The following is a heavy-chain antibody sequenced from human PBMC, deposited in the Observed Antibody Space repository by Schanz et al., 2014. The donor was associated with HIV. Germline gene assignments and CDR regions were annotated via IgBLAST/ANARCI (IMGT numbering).Heavy chain of an antibody. CDR3: ARETRSCGGDCYPLDY. J-gene: IGHJ4*02. CDR2: ISSDGSDE. D-gene: IGHD2-21*02. CDR1: GLTLSSYG. V-gene: IGHV3-30*03. Sequence: VQLLESGGGLVRPGGSLRLSCAASGLTLSSYGMSWVRQAPGKGLEWVAAISSDGSDEYYADSVRGRFTISRDSSKSTLYLQMNSLKFGDTAVYYCARETRSCGGDCYPLDYWGQGTLVTVSP.